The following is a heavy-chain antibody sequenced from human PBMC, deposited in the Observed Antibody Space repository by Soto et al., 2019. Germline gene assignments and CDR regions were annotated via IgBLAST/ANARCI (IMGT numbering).Heavy chain of an antibody. CDR1: GYTSADFG. CDR2: VSGNNGAS. J-gene: IGHJ4*03. Sequence: APVKVSCKASGYTSADFGISWVRQAPGQGLEWMGWVSGNNGASNPAPKVQGRITMTLDTSTGVSYMALRNLRSDDPPIYSSLRDQECPRVYGKWLKSWGQGNLVTASS. D-gene: IGHD3-22*01. CDR3: LRDQECPRVYGKWLKS. V-gene: IGHV1-18*04.